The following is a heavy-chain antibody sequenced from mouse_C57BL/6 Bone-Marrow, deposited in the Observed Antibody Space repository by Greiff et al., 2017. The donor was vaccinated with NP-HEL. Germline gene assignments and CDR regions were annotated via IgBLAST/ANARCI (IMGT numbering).Heavy chain of an antibody. V-gene: IGHV5-9-1*02. J-gene: IGHJ3*01. Sequence: EVKLMESGEGLVKPGGSLKLSCAASGFTFSSYAMSWVRQTPEKRLEWVAYISSGGDYIYYADTVKGRFTISRDNARNTLYLQMSSLKSEDTAMYYCTRDRDYSNSHWGQGTLVTVSA. CDR1: GFTFSSYA. D-gene: IGHD2-5*01. CDR3: TRDRDYSNSH. CDR2: ISSGGDYI.